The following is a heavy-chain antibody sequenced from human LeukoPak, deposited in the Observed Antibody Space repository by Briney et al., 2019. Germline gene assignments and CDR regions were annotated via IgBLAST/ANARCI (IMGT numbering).Heavy chain of an antibody. V-gene: IGHV4-4*07. CDR1: GGSISSYY. J-gene: IGHJ6*03. CDR3: GRGSPNADYDFWSGLRGYYYYYYMDV. Sequence: SETLSLTCTVSGGSISSYYWSWIRQPAGKGLEWIGRIYTSGSTNYNPSLKSRVTMSVDTSKNQFSLKLSSVTAADTAVYYCGRGSPNADYDFWSGLRGYYYYYYMDVWGKGTTVTVSS. D-gene: IGHD3-3*01. CDR2: IYTSGST.